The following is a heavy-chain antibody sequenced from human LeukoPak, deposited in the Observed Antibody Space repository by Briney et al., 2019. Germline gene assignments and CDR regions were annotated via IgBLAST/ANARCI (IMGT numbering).Heavy chain of an antibody. V-gene: IGHV3-23*01. J-gene: IGHJ4*02. D-gene: IGHD3-9*01. CDR3: AKGAYYDILTGYYYYFDY. CDR2: ISGSGGST. CDR1: GFTFSGYA. Sequence: GGSLRLSCAASGFTFSGYAMSWVRQAPGKGLEWVSAISGSGGSTYYADSVKGRFTISRDNSKNTLYLQMNSLRAEDTAVYYCAKGAYYDILTGYYYYFDYWGQGTLVTVSS.